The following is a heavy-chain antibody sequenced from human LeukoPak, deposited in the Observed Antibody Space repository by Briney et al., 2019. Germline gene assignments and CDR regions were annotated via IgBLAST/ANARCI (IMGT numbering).Heavy chain of an antibody. V-gene: IGHV3-23*01. CDR2: ISGSGDST. J-gene: IGHJ4*02. CDR3: ARRSGIAVAGAFDY. CDR1: GSTFSNYW. Sequence: GGSLRLSCVASGSTFSNYWMNWVRQAPGKGLEWVSGISGSGDSTYYADSVKGRFTISRDNSKNTLYLQMNSLRAEDTAVYYCARRSGIAVAGAFDYWGQGTLVTVSS. D-gene: IGHD6-19*01.